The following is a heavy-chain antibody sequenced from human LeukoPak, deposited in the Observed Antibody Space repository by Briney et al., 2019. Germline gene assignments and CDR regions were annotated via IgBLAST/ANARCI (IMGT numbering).Heavy chain of an antibody. CDR1: GGSISSSNW. J-gene: IGHJ4*02. D-gene: IGHD6-6*01. CDR2: IYHSGST. Sequence: SETLSLTCAVSGGSISSSNWWSWVRQPPGKGLEWIGEIYHSGSTNYNPSLKSRVTISVDKSKNQFSLKLSSVTAADTAVYYCARVSQYSSSPFDYWGQGTLVTVSS. V-gene: IGHV4-4*02. CDR3: ARVSQYSSSPFDY.